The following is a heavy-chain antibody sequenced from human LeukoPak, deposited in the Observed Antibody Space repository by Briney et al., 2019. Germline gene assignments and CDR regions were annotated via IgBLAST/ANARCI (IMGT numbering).Heavy chain of an antibody. CDR3: ARGIDY. CDR2: IYTGGGR. J-gene: IGHJ4*02. V-gene: IGHV3-53*01. CDR1: GFTFSSYT. Sequence: GGSLRLSCAASGFTFSSYTMNWVRQAPGKELEWVSVIYTGGGRYYADSVRGRFTISRDTSKNMVFLQMNSLRVEDTAVYYCARGIDYWGRGTLVTVSS.